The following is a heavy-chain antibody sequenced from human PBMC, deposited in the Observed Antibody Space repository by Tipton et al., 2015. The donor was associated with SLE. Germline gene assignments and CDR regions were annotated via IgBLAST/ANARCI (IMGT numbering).Heavy chain of an antibody. D-gene: IGHD1-26*01. V-gene: IGHV3-30*04. CDR2: ISYDGSNK. Sequence: SLRLSCAASGFAFSSYAMHWVRQAPGKGLEWVAVISYDGSNKYYADSVKGRFTISRDNSKNTLYLQMNSLRAEDTAVYYCAAELHPLYGMDVWGQGTTVTVSS. CDR3: AAELHPLYGMDV. CDR1: GFAFSSYA. J-gene: IGHJ6*02.